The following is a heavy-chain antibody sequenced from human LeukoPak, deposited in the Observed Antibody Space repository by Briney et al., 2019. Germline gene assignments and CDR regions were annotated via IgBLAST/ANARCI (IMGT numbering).Heavy chain of an antibody. D-gene: IGHD3-10*01. CDR3: EAYGSV. J-gene: IGHJ4*02. CDR1: GLNFHDVW. Sequence: GGSLRLSCSASGLNFHDVWMTWVRQTPGRGLEWVANIKGDGSEKNYVGSVRGRFTISRDNAQNLLFLQMDNLRAEDTAIYYCEAYGSVWGQGTLFIVSS. CDR2: IKGDGSEK. V-gene: IGHV3-7*03.